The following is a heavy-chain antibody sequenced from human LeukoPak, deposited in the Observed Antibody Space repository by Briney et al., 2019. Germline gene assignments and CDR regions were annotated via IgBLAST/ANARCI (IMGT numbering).Heavy chain of an antibody. Sequence: GGSLRLSCAASGFSFSTYGIHWVRQAPGEGLEWVAVIWFDGNNKYYADSVKGRFTISRDNSKSTLYLEMNSLRAEDTAVYYCAIPSGISSPVDVFDIWDQATMVTVSS. CDR3: AIPSGISSPVDVFDI. CDR1: GFSFSTYG. D-gene: IGHD6-13*01. J-gene: IGHJ3*02. V-gene: IGHV3-33*01. CDR2: IWFDGNNK.